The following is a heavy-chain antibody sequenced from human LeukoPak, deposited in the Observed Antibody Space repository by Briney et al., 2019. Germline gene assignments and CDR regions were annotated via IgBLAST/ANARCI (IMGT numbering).Heavy chain of an antibody. Sequence: GGSLRLSCAASGFTFSSYSMNWVRQAPGKGLEWVSSISSSSSYIYYADSVEGRFTISRDNAKNSLYLQMNSLRAEDTAVYYCARDPGGYSSGWTPYYYYGMDVWGQGTTVTVSS. CDR1: GFTFSSYS. J-gene: IGHJ6*02. D-gene: IGHD6-19*01. V-gene: IGHV3-21*01. CDR2: ISSSSSYI. CDR3: ARDPGGYSSGWTPYYYYGMDV.